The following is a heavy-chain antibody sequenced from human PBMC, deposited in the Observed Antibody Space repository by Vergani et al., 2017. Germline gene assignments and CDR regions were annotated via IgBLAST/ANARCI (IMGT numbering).Heavy chain of an antibody. V-gene: IGHV3-74*01. Sequence: EVQLLESGGGLVQPGGSLRLSCAASGFTFSSYWMHWVRQAPGKGLVWVSRINSDGSSTSYADSVKGRFTISRDNAKNTLYLQMNSLRAEDTAVYYCARDQPLLTGEWYYYGMDVWGQGTTVTVSS. CDR2: INSDGSST. CDR1: GFTFSSYW. CDR3: ARDQPLLTGEWYYYGMDV. D-gene: IGHD7-27*01. J-gene: IGHJ6*02.